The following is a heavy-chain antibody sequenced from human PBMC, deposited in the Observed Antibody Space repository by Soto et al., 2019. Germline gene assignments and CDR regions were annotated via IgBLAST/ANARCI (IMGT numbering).Heavy chain of an antibody. CDR2: VYHSGST. D-gene: IGHD2-2*01. J-gene: IGHJ5*01. Sequence: QVQLQESGPGLVKPSGTLSLTCAVSGGSISTSNWWSWVRRPPGKGLVWIGGVYHSGSTNYNPSFKSRVAMSVEKSKKQFSLKLNSVPAADTALYYCARTSTSGTRFDSWGQGSLVTVSS. V-gene: IGHV4-4*02. CDR1: GGSISTSNW. CDR3: ARTSTSGTRFDS.